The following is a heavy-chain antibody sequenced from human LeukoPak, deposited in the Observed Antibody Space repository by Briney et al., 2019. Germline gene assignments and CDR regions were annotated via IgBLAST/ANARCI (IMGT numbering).Heavy chain of an antibody. J-gene: IGHJ3*02. D-gene: IGHD4-23*01. CDR2: INPSGGST. CDR1: GYTFTSYY. CDR3: ARDPYYGGNSGKTRDAFDI. V-gene: IGHV1-46*01. Sequence: GASVKVSCKASGYTFTSYYMHWVRQAPGQGLEWMGIINPSGGSTSYAQKFQGRVTMTRDTSTSTAYMELRSLRSDDTAVYYCARDPYYGGNSGKTRDAFDIWGQGTMVTVSS.